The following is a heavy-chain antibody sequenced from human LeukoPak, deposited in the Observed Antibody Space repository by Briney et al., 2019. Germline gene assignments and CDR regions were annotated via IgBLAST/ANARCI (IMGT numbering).Heavy chain of an antibody. J-gene: IGHJ5*02. V-gene: IGHV3-21*01. CDR3: ARDYYDSSGYYLGWFDP. CDR2: IISSSSYI. CDR1: GFTFSSYS. Sequence: GSLRLSCAASGFTFSSYSMNWVRQAPGKGLEGVYSIISSSSYIYYADSVKGRFTISRDNAKNSLYLQMNSLRAEDTAVYYCARDYYDSSGYYLGWFDPWGQGTLVTVSS. D-gene: IGHD3-22*01.